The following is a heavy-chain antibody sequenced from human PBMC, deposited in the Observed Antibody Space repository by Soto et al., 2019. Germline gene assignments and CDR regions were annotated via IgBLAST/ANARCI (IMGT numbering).Heavy chain of an antibody. D-gene: IGHD3-16*02. CDR3: ARDPSPIRYYDYMRGSSRLAPSFDY. V-gene: IGHV4-34*01. CDR2: INHSGST. Sequence: PSETLSLTCAVYGGSFSGYYWSWIRQPPGKGLEWIGEINHSGSTNYNPSLKSRVTISVDTSKNQFSLKLSSVTAADAAVYYCARDPSPIRYYDYMRGSSRLAPSFDYWGQGTLFTVSS. J-gene: IGHJ4*02. CDR1: GGSFSGYY.